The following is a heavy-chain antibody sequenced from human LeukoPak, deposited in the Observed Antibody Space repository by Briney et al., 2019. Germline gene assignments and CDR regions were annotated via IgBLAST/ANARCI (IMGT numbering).Heavy chain of an antibody. CDR3: ARGPVVVPAAMRVRWFDP. CDR2: INHSGST. D-gene: IGHD2-2*01. CDR1: GGSFSGYY. Sequence: SETLSLTCAVYGGSFSGYYWSWIRQPPGKGPEWIGEINHSGSTNYNPFLKSRVTISVDTSKNQFSLKLSSVTAADTAVYYCARGPVVVPAAMRVRWFDPWGQGTLVTVSS. J-gene: IGHJ5*02. V-gene: IGHV4-34*01.